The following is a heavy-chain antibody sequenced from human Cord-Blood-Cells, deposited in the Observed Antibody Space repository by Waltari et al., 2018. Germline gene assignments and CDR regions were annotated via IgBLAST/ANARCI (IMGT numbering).Heavy chain of an antibody. Sequence: QVQLVQSGAEVKKPGASVKVSCKVSGYTLTALSMHWVRPAPGRGLEWMGGFDPEDGETSYAQKFQGRVTMTEDTSTDTAYMELSSLRSEDTAVYYCATDQARIELVPGALFDPWGQGTLVTVSS. CDR1: GYTLTALS. CDR3: ATDQARIELVPGALFDP. J-gene: IGHJ5*02. V-gene: IGHV1-24*01. CDR2: FDPEDGET. D-gene: IGHD1-26*01.